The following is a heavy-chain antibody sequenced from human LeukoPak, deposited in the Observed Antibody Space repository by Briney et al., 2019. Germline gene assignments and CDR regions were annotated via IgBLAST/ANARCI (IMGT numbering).Heavy chain of an antibody. J-gene: IGHJ4*02. D-gene: IGHD5-12*01. CDR3: ARLGGGYVLDY. CDR2: IRSAGYNT. CDR1: GFTFSTYW. V-gene: IGHV3-74*01. Sequence: PLGSLRLSCAPSGFTFSTYWMHWVRPAPGKGLVWVSHIRSAGYNTNYADSVKGRFIISRDNAKNTLYLQMNSLRAEDTAVYYCARLGGGYVLDYWGQGTLVTVSS.